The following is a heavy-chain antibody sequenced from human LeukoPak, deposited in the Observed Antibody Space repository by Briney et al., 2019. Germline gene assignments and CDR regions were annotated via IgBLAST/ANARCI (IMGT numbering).Heavy chain of an antibody. CDR3: ARVGYCSGGSCYSLGWFDP. D-gene: IGHD2-15*01. CDR2: INAGNGNT. Sequence: GASVKVSCKASGYTFTSYAMHWVRQAPGQRLERMGWINAGNGNTKYSQKFQGRVTITRDTSASTAYMELSSLRSEDTAVYYCARVGYCSGGSCYSLGWFDPWGQGTLVTVSS. V-gene: IGHV1-3*01. J-gene: IGHJ5*02. CDR1: GYTFTSYA.